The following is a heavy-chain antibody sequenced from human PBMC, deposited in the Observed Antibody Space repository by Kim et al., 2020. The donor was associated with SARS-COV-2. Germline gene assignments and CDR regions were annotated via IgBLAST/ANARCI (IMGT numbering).Heavy chain of an antibody. V-gene: IGHV4-34*01. Sequence: KSRVTISVDTSKNQFSLKLSTVTAADTAVYYCARLGPYGSGSYYKKNFDYWGQGTLVTVSS. D-gene: IGHD3-10*01. J-gene: IGHJ4*02. CDR3: ARLGPYGSGSYYKKNFDY.